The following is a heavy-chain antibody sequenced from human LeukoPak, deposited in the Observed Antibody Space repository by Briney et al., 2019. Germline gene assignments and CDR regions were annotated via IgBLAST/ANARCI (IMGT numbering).Heavy chain of an antibody. Sequence: PSQTLSLTCTVSGGSISSGGYYWSWIRQHPGKGLGWIGYIYYSGSTYYNPSLKSRVTISVDTSKNQFSLKLSSVTAADTAVYYCARVRGYSYGPLAGFDPWGQGTLVTVSS. CDR2: IYYSGST. CDR1: GGSISSGGYY. J-gene: IGHJ5*02. CDR3: ARVRGYSYGPLAGFDP. V-gene: IGHV4-31*03. D-gene: IGHD5-18*01.